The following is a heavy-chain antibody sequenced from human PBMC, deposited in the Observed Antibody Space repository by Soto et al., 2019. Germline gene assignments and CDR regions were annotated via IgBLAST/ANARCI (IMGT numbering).Heavy chain of an antibody. CDR1: GITFSSYA. Sequence: PGGSLRLSCTASGITFSSYAMSWVRQAPGKGLEWVSAISSGGGSPYYADSVKGRFTISRDNSKNTLYLQMNRLRAEDTAIYYCAKALPESSPWSFDYWGQGTRVTVPQ. CDR2: ISSGGGSP. J-gene: IGHJ4*02. V-gene: IGHV3-23*01. D-gene: IGHD2-2*01. CDR3: AKALPESSPWSFDY.